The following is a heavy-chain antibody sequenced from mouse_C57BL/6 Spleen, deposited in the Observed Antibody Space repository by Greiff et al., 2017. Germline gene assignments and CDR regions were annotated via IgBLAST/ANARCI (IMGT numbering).Heavy chain of an antibody. J-gene: IGHJ2*01. CDR3: ARSRGNYGFDY. CDR1: GYAFTNYL. CDR2: INPGSGGT. V-gene: IGHV1-54*01. D-gene: IGHD2-1*01. Sequence: VQLQQSGAELVRPGTSVKVSCKASGYAFTNYLIEWVKQRPGQGLEWIGVINPGSGGTNYNEKFKGKATLTADKSSSTAYMQLSSLTSEDSAVYFCARSRGNYGFDYWGQGTTLTVSS.